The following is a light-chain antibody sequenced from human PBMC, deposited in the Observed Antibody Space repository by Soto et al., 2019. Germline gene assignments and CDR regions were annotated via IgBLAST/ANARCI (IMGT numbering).Light chain of an antibody. CDR3: CSYTASDIWV. CDR1: ISDVAGYNY. CDR2: DVT. J-gene: IGLJ3*02. V-gene: IGLV2-11*01. Sequence: QSALTQPRSVSGSPGQSVTISCTGTISDVAGYNYVSWYQHHPGKAPKLLISDVTKRPSWVPDRFSGSKSGSTASLTISELQAEDEADYFCCSYTASDIWVFGGGTKVTVL.